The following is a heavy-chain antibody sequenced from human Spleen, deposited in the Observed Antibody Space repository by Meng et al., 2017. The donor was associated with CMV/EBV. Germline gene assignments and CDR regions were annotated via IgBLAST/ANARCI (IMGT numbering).Heavy chain of an antibody. J-gene: IGHJ4*02. CDR3: ARRASLELDY. CDR1: GYTFTTYD. D-gene: IGHD6-6*01. Sequence: ASVKVSCKASGYTFTTYDINWVRQATGQGLEWMGWISAYNGNTNYAQKLQGRVTMTTDTSTSTAYMELRSLRSDDTAVYYCARRASLELDYWGQGTLVTVSS. V-gene: IGHV1-18*01. CDR2: ISAYNGNT.